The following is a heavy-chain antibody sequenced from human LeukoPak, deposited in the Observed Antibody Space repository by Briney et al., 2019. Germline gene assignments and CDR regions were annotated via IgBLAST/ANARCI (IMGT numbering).Heavy chain of an antibody. CDR2: INPIFGIA. D-gene: IGHD5-24*01. CDR3: ARPPKRVRDGYNWYGMDV. Sequence: SVKVSCKASGGTFSSYAISWVRQAPGQGLEWMGRINPIFGIANYAQKFQGRVTITADKSTSTACMELSSLRSEDTAVYYCARPPKRVRDGYNWYGMDVWGQGTTVPVSS. V-gene: IGHV1-69*04. J-gene: IGHJ6*02. CDR1: GGTFSSYA.